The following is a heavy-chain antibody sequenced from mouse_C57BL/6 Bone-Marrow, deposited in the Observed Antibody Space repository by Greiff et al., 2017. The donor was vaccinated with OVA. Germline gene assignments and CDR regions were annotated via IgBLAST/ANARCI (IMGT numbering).Heavy chain of an antibody. CDR1: GYTFTSYW. V-gene: IGHV1-59*01. CDR2: IDPSDSYT. CDR3: ARSGLCAY. Sequence: QVHVKQPGAELVRPGTSVKLSCKASGYTFTSYWMHWVKQRPGQGLEWIGVIDPSDSYTNYNQKFKGKATLTVDTSSSTAYMQLSSLTSEDSAVYYCARSGLCAYWGQGTLVTVSA. J-gene: IGHJ3*01.